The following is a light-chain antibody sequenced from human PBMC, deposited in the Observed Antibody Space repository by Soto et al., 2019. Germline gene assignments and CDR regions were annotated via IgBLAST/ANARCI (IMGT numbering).Light chain of an antibody. J-gene: IGKJ5*01. CDR2: WAS. V-gene: IGKV4-1*01. Sequence: DIALTQSPDSLALSLGERATMNCKSSQSVLYSSYNKSYLAWYQVKPGRPPKLLFSWASTRKSGVPDRFSGSGSGTDFTLTISSLQAEDVAVYYCQQYYSTLITFGQGTRLEIK. CDR3: QQYYSTLIT. CDR1: QSVLYSSYNKSY.